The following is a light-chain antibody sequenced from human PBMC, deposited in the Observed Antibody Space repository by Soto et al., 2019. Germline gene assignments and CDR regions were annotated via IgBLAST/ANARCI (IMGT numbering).Light chain of an antibody. CDR2: GAS. V-gene: IGKV3-20*01. J-gene: IGKJ1*01. Sequence: EIVLTQSPGTLSLSPGERATLSCRASQSVSDNYLAWYQQKPGQAPRLGIYGASNRATGIPDRLSGSGSGTDFTLTISRLEPEDFAVYYCQQYGSSGTFGQGTKVDIK. CDR3: QQYGSSGT. CDR1: QSVSDNY.